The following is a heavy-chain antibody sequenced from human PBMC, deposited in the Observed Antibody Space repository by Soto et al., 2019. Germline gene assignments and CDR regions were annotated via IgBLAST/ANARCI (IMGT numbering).Heavy chain of an antibody. V-gene: IGHV1-18*01. D-gene: IGHD3-22*01. J-gene: IGHJ4*02. CDR1: GYTFTSYG. CDR2: ISAYNGNT. Sequence: GASVKVSCKASGYTFTSYGISWVRQAPGQGLEWMGWISAYNGNTNYAQKLQGRVTMTTDTSTSTAYMELRSLRSDDTAVYYCARGVRYYYDSSGPHGNDYWGQGTLVTVSS. CDR3: ARGVRYYYDSSGPHGNDY.